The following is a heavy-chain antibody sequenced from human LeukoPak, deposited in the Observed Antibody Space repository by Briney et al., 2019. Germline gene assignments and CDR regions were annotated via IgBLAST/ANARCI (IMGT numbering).Heavy chain of an antibody. CDR3: ARDSWGYSYGGD. D-gene: IGHD5-18*01. CDR1: GFTFSSYW. CDR2: IKQDGSEK. Sequence: GGSLRLSYAASGFTFSSYWMSWVRQAPGKGLEWVANIKQDGSEKFYVDSVKGRFTISRDNAKYSLYLQMNSLRAEDTAVYYCARDSWGYSYGGDWGQGTLVTVSS. J-gene: IGHJ4*02. V-gene: IGHV3-7*01.